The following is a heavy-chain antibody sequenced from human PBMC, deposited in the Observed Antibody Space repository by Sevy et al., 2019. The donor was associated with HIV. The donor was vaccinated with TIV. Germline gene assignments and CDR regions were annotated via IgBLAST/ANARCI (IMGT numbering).Heavy chain of an antibody. Sequence: GGSLRLSCAASGFTFSSYAMSWVRQAPDKGLEWVSALRGSGRITDYADSVKGRFTISRDNSKNTLYLQMNSLRAEDPAVYYCAKEAQGEYYDSSGSFDYWGQGTLVTVSS. CDR1: GFTFSSYA. CDR2: LRGSGRIT. J-gene: IGHJ4*02. CDR3: AKEAQGEYYDSSGSFDY. V-gene: IGHV3-23*01. D-gene: IGHD3-22*01.